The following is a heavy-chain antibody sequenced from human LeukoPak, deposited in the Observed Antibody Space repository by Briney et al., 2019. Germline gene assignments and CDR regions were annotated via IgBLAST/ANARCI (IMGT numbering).Heavy chain of an antibody. CDR1: GFTFSFYA. D-gene: IGHD5-18*01. Sequence: GGSLRLSCAASGFTFSFYAMHWVRQAPGKGLEWVAVISYDGSNKYYADSVKGRFTISRDNSKNTLYLQMDSLRAEDTAVFYCARGGFGGYTYGAAFDIWGQGTMVTVSS. V-gene: IGHV3-30-3*01. J-gene: IGHJ3*02. CDR2: ISYDGSNK. CDR3: ARGGFGGYTYGAAFDI.